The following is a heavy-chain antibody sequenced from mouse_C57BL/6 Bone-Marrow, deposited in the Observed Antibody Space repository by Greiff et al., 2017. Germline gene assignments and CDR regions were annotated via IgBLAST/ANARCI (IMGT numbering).Heavy chain of an antibody. CDR2: INPSSGYP. CDR1: GYTFTSYT. J-gene: IGHJ1*03. D-gene: IGHD1-1*01. CDR3: ATRVHSNFDGSGWYIDV. V-gene: IGHV1-4*01. Sequence: VQLVESGADLARPGASVKMSCKASGYTFTSYTMHWVKQRPGQGLEWIGYINPSSGYPKYNQKFKDKATLTADKSSSTAYMQLTSLTSEDSAVSYCATRVHSNFDGSGWYIDVWGTGTTVTVSS.